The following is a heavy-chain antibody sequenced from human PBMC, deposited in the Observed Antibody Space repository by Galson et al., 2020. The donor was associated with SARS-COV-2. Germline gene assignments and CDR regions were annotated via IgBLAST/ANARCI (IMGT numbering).Heavy chain of an antibody. Sequence: ETSETLSLTCAVSGGSISSGGYSWSWIRQPPGKGLEWIGFMFHSGSTYYNPSLKSRGIISVDRSKNQFSLRLSSVTAADTAVYFCASGVDGSQYYGSCGYYFFDYWGQGILVTVSS. CDR2: MFHSGST. CDR3: ASGVDGSQYYGSCGYYFFDY. J-gene: IGHJ4*02. V-gene: IGHV4-30-2*01. CDR1: GGSISSGGYS. D-gene: IGHD3-22*01.